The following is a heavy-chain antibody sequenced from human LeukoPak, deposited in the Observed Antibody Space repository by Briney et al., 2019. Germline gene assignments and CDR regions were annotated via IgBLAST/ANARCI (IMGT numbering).Heavy chain of an antibody. CDR3: AKNGDRGAYCTGGTCYPYFYYYMDV. V-gene: IGHV3-23*01. Sequence: GGSLRLSCAASGFTFSSCAMSWVRQAPGKGLEWVPAISGSGGSTYYADSVKGRFTISRGNSKNTLYLQMNSLRAEDTAIYYCAKNGDRGAYCTGGTCYPYFYYYMDVWGKGTTVTI. J-gene: IGHJ6*03. CDR1: GFTFSSCA. D-gene: IGHD2-15*01. CDR2: ISGSGGST.